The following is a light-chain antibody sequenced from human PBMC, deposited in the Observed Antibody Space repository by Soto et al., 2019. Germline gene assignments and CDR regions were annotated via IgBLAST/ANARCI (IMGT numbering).Light chain of an antibody. J-gene: IGLJ1*01. CDR3: NSYTSSTAYV. CDR1: SSDVGGYNY. Sequence: QSVLTQPASVSGSPGQSITISCTGTSSDVGGYNYVSWYQLRPGKAPKLIIYEVSSRPSGVSNRFSGSKSGNTASLTISGLQAEDEADYYCNSYTSSTAYVFGTGTKVTVL. CDR2: EVS. V-gene: IGLV2-14*01.